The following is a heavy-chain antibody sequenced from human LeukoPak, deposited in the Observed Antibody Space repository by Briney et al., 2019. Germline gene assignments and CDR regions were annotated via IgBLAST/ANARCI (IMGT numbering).Heavy chain of an antibody. CDR1: GYSISSGYY. Sequence: SETLSLTCAVSGYSISSGYYWGCIRQPPGRGLEWIGTIYHGGSTYYTPSLTSRVTISVDTSKNQLSLKLTSVTAADTAVYYCARYSRNGVDEIGFWGQGTLVTVSS. CDR3: ARYSRNGVDEIGF. V-gene: IGHV4-38-2*01. D-gene: IGHD5-12*01. CDR2: IYHGGST. J-gene: IGHJ4*02.